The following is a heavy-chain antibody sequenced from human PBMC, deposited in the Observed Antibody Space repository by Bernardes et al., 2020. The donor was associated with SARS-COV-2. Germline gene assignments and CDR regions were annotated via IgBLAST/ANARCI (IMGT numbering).Heavy chain of an antibody. CDR1: GFTFSSYS. Sequence: GGSLRLSCAASGFTFSSYSMNWVRQAPGKGLEWVSSISSSSSYIYYADSVKGRFTISRDNAKNSLYLQMNSLRAEDTAVYYCARDSDYGDYVIRLYYYYYGMDVWGQGTTVTVSS. CDR2: ISSSSSYI. J-gene: IGHJ6*02. D-gene: IGHD4-17*01. V-gene: IGHV3-21*01. CDR3: ARDSDYGDYVIRLYYYYYGMDV.